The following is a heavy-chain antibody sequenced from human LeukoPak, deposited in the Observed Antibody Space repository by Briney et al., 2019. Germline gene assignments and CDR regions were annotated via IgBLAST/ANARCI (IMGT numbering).Heavy chain of an antibody. Sequence: SVKVSCKASGGTFSSYAISWVRQAPGQGLEWMGGIIPIFGTANYAQKFQGRVTITADKSTSTAYMELSSLRSEDTAVYYCARAPSGLSPTFDPWGQGTLVTVSS. D-gene: IGHD3-3*01. V-gene: IGHV1-69*06. J-gene: IGHJ5*02. CDR1: GGTFSSYA. CDR3: ARAPSGLSPTFDP. CDR2: IIPIFGTA.